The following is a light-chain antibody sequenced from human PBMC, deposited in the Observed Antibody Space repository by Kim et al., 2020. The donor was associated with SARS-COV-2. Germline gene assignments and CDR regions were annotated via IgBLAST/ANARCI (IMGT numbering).Light chain of an antibody. J-gene: IGKJ3*01. CDR1: QSILYSSNNKNY. CDR2: WAS. Sequence: ATINCKSSQSILYSSNNKNYLAWYQQKPRQPPKLLIYWASTRESGVPDRFSGSGSGTDFTLTISSLQAEDVAVYYCQQYYSSPFTFGPGTKVDIK. V-gene: IGKV4-1*01. CDR3: QQYYSSPFT.